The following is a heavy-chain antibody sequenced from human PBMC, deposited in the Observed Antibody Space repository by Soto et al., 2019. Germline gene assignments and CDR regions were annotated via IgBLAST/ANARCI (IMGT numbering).Heavy chain of an antibody. Sequence: PGGSLRLSCAASGFTFSSYAMHWVRQAPGKGLEWVAVISYDGSNKYYADSVKGRFTISRDNSKNTLYLQMNSLRAEDTAVYYCAREDGISSSYYYYGMDVWGQGTTVTVSS. CDR3: AREDGISSSYYYYGMDV. D-gene: IGHD3-22*01. J-gene: IGHJ6*02. CDR1: GFTFSSYA. V-gene: IGHV3-30-3*01. CDR2: ISYDGSNK.